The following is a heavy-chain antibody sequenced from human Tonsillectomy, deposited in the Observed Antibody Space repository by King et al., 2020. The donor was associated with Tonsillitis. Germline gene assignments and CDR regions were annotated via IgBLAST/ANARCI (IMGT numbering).Heavy chain of an antibody. V-gene: IGHV5-51*01. J-gene: IGHJ1*01. D-gene: IGHD3-22*01. CDR1: GYSFSNYW. CDR2: IYPGDSDS. CDR3: VRSDRSGYPDLQH. Sequence: QLVQSGAEVKKSGESLKISCKGSGYSFSNYWIGWVRQMPGKGLEWMGIIYPGDSDSRYSPSFQGQVSTSADKSISTAYLQWSSLKASDTAMYYCVRSDRSGYPDLQHWGQGTLVTVSS.